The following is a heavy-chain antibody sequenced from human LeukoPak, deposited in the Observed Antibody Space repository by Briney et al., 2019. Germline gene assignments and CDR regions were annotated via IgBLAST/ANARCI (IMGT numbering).Heavy chain of an antibody. D-gene: IGHD2-21*02. V-gene: IGHV3-74*01. J-gene: IGHJ4*02. CDR2: INSDGSTT. CDR1: GFTFRSYW. Sequence: GGSLRLSCAASGFTFRSYWMHWVRQAPGKGLLWVSRINSDGSTTSYADPVKGRFTISRDNAKNTLYLQMNSLRTEDTAVYYCATETSADYWGQGTLVTVSS. CDR3: ATETSADY.